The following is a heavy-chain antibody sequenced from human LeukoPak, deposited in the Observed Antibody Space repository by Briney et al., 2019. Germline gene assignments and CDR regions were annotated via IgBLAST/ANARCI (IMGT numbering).Heavy chain of an antibody. D-gene: IGHD1-26*01. CDR1: GFTFSSYG. CDR2: ISYDGSNK. Sequence: PGGSLRLSCAASGFTFSSYGMHWVRQAPGEGLEWVAVISYDGSNKYYADSAKGRFTISRDNSKNTLYLQMNSLRAEDTAVYYCAKSRPSGTSDAFDIWGQGTMVTVSS. V-gene: IGHV3-30*18. CDR3: AKSRPSGTSDAFDI. J-gene: IGHJ3*02.